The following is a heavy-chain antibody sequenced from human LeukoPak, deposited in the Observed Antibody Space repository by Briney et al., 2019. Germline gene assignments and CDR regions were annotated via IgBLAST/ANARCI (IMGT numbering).Heavy chain of an antibody. J-gene: IGHJ5*02. CDR1: GFTVSSNY. CDR2: INDSGST. D-gene: IGHD2-2*01. V-gene: IGHV4-34*01. Sequence: GALRLSCAASGFTVSSNYMSWIRQPPGKGLEWIGEINDSGSTNYNPSLKSRVTISVDTSKNQFSLKLSSVTAADTAVYYCARGGGRYCSSTSCYRRTSNWFDPWGQGTLVTVSS. CDR3: ARGGGRYCSSTSCYRRTSNWFDP.